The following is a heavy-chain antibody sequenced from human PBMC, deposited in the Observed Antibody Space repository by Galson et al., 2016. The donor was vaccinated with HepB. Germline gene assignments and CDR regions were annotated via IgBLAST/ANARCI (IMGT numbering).Heavy chain of an antibody. V-gene: IGHV4-39*01. Sequence: SETLSLTCSVSGGSVNSRTSYWDWVRQPPGKGLEWIGTTDYSGSSYYNPSLKSRVAISIDTSKNQISLRLNSVTAADTGVYYCARQLRQRTTWGVHFQFYMDVWGKGTTVTVSS. CDR2: TDYSGSS. CDR1: GGSVNSRTSY. J-gene: IGHJ6*03. CDR3: ARQLRQRTTWGVHFQFYMDV. D-gene: IGHD7-27*01.